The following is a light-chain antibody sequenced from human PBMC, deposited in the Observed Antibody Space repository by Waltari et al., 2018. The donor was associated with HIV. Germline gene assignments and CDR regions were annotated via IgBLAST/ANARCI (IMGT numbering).Light chain of an antibody. J-gene: IGKJ2*01. CDR3: HQYDRSPYT. Sequence: DIVMTQSPDSLAVSLGERAAINCKSIQSVLLTSNTKNYLAWYQQKPGQPPKLLINWASTRESGVPDRFSGSGSGTEFTLTISSLQAEDVAVYYCHQYDRSPYTFGQGTKVEIK. V-gene: IGKV4-1*01. CDR1: QSVLLTSNTKNY. CDR2: WAS.